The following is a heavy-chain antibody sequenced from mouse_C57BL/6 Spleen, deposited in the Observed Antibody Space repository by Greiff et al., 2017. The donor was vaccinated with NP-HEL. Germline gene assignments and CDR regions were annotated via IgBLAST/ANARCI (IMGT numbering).Heavy chain of an antibody. CDR2: INPNNGGT. CDR3: ARRLYDYDEAWFAY. D-gene: IGHD2-4*01. V-gene: IGHV1-26*01. CDR1: GYTFTDYY. J-gene: IGHJ3*01. Sequence: EVQLQQSGPELVKPGASVKISCKASGYTFTDYYMNWVKQSHGKSLEWIGDINPNNGGTSYNQKFKGKATLTVDKSSSTAYMELRSLTSEDSAVYYCARRLYDYDEAWFAYWGQGTLVTVSA.